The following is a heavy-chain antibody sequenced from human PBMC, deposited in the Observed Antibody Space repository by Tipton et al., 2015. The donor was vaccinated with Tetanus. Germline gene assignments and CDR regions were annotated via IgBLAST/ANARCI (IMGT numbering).Heavy chain of an antibody. CDR3: AREQWLYAYYYYDMLV. CDR1: GGSISSYY. J-gene: IGHJ6*02. D-gene: IGHD6-19*01. Sequence: TLSLTCTVSGGSISSYYWSWIRQPPGKGLEWIGYIYYRGSTKYNPSLKSRVTISVDTSKNQFTLKLSSVTAADTAVYYCAREQWLYAYYYYDMLVWGQGPAVTVYS. V-gene: IGHV4-59*01. CDR2: IYYRGST.